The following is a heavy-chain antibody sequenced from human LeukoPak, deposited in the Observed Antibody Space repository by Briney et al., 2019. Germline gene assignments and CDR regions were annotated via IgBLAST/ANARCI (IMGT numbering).Heavy chain of an antibody. V-gene: IGHV3-66*01. D-gene: IGHD3-10*02. CDR2: AYSGGST. CDR1: GFNVNSNY. CDR3: AELGITMIGGV. J-gene: IGHJ6*04. Sequence: GGSLRLSCAASGFNVNSNYMSWGRQAPGKGLEWVSVAYSGGSTYYADSVKGRFTISRDDPKNTLYLQMTNLRAADTAVYYCAELGITMIGGVWGKGTTVTISS.